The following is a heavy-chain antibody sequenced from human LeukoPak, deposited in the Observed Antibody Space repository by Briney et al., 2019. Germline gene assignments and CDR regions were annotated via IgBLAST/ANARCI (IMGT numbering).Heavy chain of an antibody. J-gene: IGHJ4*02. CDR3: ARQGCTNGVCYAADY. V-gene: IGHV4-39*01. CDR2: IYYSGST. D-gene: IGHD2-8*01. CDR1: GGSISSSSYY. Sequence: PSETLSLTCTVSGGSISSSSYYWGWIRQPPGKGLEWIGSIYYSGSTYYNPSLKSRVTISVDTSKNQFSLKLSSVTAADTAVYYCARQGCTNGVCYAADYWGQGTLVTVSS.